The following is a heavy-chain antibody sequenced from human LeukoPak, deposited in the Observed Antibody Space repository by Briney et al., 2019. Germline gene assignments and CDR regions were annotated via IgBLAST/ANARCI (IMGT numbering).Heavy chain of an antibody. J-gene: IGHJ4*02. Sequence: GGSLRLSCAASGFTFSSYWMHWVRQAPGKGLVWVSRINSDGSSTNYADSVKGRFTISRDNAKNSLYLQMNSLRAEDTALYYCAKDSRSVAGTFDYWGQGTLVTVSS. V-gene: IGHV3-74*01. CDR1: GFTFSSYW. CDR2: INSDGSST. D-gene: IGHD6-19*01. CDR3: AKDSRSVAGTFDY.